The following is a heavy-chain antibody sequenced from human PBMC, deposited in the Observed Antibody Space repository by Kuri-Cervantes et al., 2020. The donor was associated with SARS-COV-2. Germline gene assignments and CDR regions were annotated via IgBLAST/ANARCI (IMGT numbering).Heavy chain of an antibody. CDR1: GFTFSSYA. D-gene: IGHD3-3*01. CDR3: ARESTLRFLEWSKTYYYYYGMDV. Sequence: LSLTCAASGFTFSSYAMHWVRQAPGKGLEWVAVISYDGSNKYYADSVKGRFTISRDNSKNTLYLQMNSLRAEDTAVYYCARESTLRFLEWSKTYYYYYGMDVWGQGTTVTVSS. J-gene: IGHJ6*02. CDR2: ISYDGSNK. V-gene: IGHV3-30-3*01.